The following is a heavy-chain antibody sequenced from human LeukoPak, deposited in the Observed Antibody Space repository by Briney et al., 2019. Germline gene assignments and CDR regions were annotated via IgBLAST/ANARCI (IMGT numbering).Heavy chain of an antibody. Sequence: SETLSLTCTVSGGSISSGSYYWSWIRQPAGKGLEWTGRIYTSGSTNYNPSLKSRVTISLDTSENHFSLKLSSVTAADTAVYYCARVTTDGYYNYWGQGILVTVSS. CDR1: GGSISSGSYY. D-gene: IGHD3-22*01. J-gene: IGHJ4*02. CDR3: ARVTTDGYYNY. CDR2: IYTSGST. V-gene: IGHV4-61*02.